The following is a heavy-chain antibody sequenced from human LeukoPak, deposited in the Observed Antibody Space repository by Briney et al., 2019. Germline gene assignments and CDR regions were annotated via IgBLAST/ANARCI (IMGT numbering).Heavy chain of an antibody. CDR2: IYYSGST. CDR3: ARSRRGYSYGYFDY. J-gene: IGHJ4*02. Sequence: SETLSLTCTVSGGSISSSSYYWGWIRQPPGKGLEWIGSIYYSGSTYYNPSLKSRVTISVDTSKNQFSLKPSSVTAADTAVYYCARSRRGYSYGYFDYWGQGTLVTVSS. V-gene: IGHV4-39*07. D-gene: IGHD5-18*01. CDR1: GGSISSSSYY.